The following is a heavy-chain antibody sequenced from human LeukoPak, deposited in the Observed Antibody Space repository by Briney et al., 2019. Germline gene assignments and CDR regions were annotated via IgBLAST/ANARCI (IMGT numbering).Heavy chain of an antibody. CDR3: AKGRVVVATPTHFDY. J-gene: IGHJ4*02. D-gene: IGHD5-12*01. Sequence: GSLRLSCAASGFTFSSYAMSWVRQAPGKGLEWVSGISGSGDSTYYADSVKGRFTISRDSSKNTLYLQMNSLRAEDTAVYYCAKGRVVVATPTHFDYWGQGTLVTVSS. CDR1: GFTFSSYA. V-gene: IGHV3-23*01. CDR2: ISGSGDST.